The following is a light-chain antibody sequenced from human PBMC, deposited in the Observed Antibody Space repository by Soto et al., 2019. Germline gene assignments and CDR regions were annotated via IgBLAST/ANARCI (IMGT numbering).Light chain of an antibody. J-gene: IGKJ2*01. CDR1: QAFNNW. CDR3: QQATSIPPTYT. CDR2: DTF. V-gene: IGKV1-12*01. Sequence: DIQMTQSPSSVSASVGDRVTITCRASQAFNNWVAWFRQKPGKAPELLIYDTFNLRDGVPSRFSGSGSGADFTLTISSLQPEDFATYYCQQATSIPPTYTFGQGTKLEIK.